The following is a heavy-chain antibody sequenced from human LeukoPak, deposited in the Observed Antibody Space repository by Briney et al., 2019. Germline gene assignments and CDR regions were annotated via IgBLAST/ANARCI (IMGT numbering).Heavy chain of an antibody. D-gene: IGHD4-17*01. CDR3: ARGMTTDSYYYYMDV. Sequence: ASVKVSCKASGYTFTDYYMHWVRQAPGQGLEWMGWINPNRDGSNYAQKFQGRVTITRNTSISTAYMELSSLRSEDTAVYYCARGMTTDSYYYYMDVWGKGTTVTVSS. J-gene: IGHJ6*03. CDR2: INPNRDGS. V-gene: IGHV1-2*02. CDR1: GYTFTDYY.